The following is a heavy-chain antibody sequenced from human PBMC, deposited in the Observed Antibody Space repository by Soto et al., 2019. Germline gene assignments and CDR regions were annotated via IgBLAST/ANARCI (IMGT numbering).Heavy chain of an antibody. D-gene: IGHD4-17*01. CDR3: AKDPFQFHRVPDYGDYDVY. CDR2: ISYDGSNK. J-gene: IGHJ4*02. Sequence: GGSLRLSCAASGFTFSSYGMHWVRQVPGKGLEWVAVISYDGSNKYYADSVKGRFTISRDNSKNTLYLQMNSLRAEDTAVYYCAKDPFQFHRVPDYGDYDVYWGQGTLVTVSS. CDR1: GFTFSSYG. V-gene: IGHV3-30*18.